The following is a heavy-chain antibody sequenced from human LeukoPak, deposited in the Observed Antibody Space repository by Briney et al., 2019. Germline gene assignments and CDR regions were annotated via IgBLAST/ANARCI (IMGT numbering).Heavy chain of an antibody. CDR3: ARVLLWFGEPYFDY. Sequence: GGALRLSCAASGFTFSSYSMNWVRQAPGKGLEWVSSISSSSSYIYYADSVKGRFTISRDNAKNSLYLQMNSLRAEDTAVYYCARVLLWFGEPYFDYWGQGTLVTVSS. D-gene: IGHD3-10*01. CDR2: ISSSSSYI. V-gene: IGHV3-21*01. J-gene: IGHJ4*02. CDR1: GFTFSSYS.